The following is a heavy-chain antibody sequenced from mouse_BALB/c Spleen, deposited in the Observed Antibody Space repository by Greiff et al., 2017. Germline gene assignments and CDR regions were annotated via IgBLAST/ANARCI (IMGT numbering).Heavy chain of an antibody. CDR3: ARGYGYPAY. D-gene: IGHD1-2*01. V-gene: IGHV3-2*02. CDR2: ISYSGST. Sequence: EVQLVESGPGLVKPSQSLSLTCTVTGYSITSDYAWNWIRQFPGNKLEWMGYISYSGSTSYNPSLKSRISITRDTSKNQFFLQLNSVTTEDTATYYCARGYGYPAYWGQGTLVTVSA. J-gene: IGHJ3*01. CDR1: GYSITSDYA.